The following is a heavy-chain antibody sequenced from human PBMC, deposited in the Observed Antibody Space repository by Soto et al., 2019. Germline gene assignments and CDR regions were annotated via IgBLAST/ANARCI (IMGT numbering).Heavy chain of an antibody. D-gene: IGHD3-10*01. Sequence: QVQLVQSGAEVKKPGSSVKVSCKASGGTFSSYTISWVRQAPGQGLEWMGRIIPILGIANYAQKIQGRVTITADKSASTDYMELSSLRSEDTAVEYCETRRGDGYNDYWGQGTLVTVSS. J-gene: IGHJ4*02. CDR3: ETRRGDGYNDY. CDR2: IIPILGIA. CDR1: GGTFSSYT. V-gene: IGHV1-69*02.